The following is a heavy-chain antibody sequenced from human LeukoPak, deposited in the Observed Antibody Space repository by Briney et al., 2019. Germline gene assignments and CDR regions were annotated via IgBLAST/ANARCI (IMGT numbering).Heavy chain of an antibody. CDR2: IWYDGSNK. V-gene: IGHV3-33*01. CDR1: GFTFSSYG. J-gene: IGHJ4*02. Sequence: PGGSLRLSCAASGFTFSSYGMHWVRPAPGKGLEWVAVIWYDGSNKYYADSVKGRFTISRDNSKNTLYLQMNSLRAEDTAVYYCARDLRDSGSYRGYFDYWGQGTLVTVSS. D-gene: IGHD1-26*01. CDR3: ARDLRDSGSYRGYFDY.